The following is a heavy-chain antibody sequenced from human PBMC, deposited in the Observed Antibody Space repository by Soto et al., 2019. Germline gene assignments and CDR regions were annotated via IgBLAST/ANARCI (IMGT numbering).Heavy chain of an antibody. J-gene: IGHJ3*02. V-gene: IGHV1-46*04. CDR1: GYAFTTYH. CDR2: IDPSDGTT. Sequence: ASVKVSCKASGYAFTTYHMHWVRQAPGQGLEWMGMIDPSDGTTTYAQKLQGRVTMTRDTATSTVYMELSSLRSEDTAVYYCARDEVPDVQNDAFDIWGQGAMVTVSS. CDR3: ARDEVPDVQNDAFDI.